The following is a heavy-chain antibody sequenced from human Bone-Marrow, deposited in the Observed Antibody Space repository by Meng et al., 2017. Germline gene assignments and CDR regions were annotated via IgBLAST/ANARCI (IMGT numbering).Heavy chain of an antibody. D-gene: IGHD3-22*01. V-gene: IGHV1-8*01. CDR3: ARGPITYHYDSSGYYPYNWFDP. CDR1: GYTFTSYD. Sequence: ASVKVSCKASGYTFTSYDINWVRQATGQGLEWMGWMNPNSGNTGYAQKFQGRVTMTRNTSISTAYMELSSLRSEDTAVYYCARGPITYHYDSSGYYPYNWFDPWGQGTLVTVSS. J-gene: IGHJ5*02. CDR2: MNPNSGNT.